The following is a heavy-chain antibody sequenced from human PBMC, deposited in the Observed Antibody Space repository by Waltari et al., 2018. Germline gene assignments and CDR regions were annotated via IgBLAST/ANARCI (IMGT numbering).Heavy chain of an antibody. CDR3: ARDRTGRGFDP. D-gene: IGHD3-9*01. CDR2: IYHSGST. CDR1: GGSISSGGYS. J-gene: IGHJ5*02. Sequence: QLQLQESGSGLAKPSQTLSLTCAVSGGSISSGGYSWSWIRQPPGKGLEWIGYIYHSGSTYFNPSLKSRVTISVDRSKNQFSLKLSSVTAADTAVYYCARDRTGRGFDPWGQGTLVTVSS. V-gene: IGHV4-30-2*01.